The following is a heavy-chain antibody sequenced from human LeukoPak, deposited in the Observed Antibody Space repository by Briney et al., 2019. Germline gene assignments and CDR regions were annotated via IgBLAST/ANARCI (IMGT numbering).Heavy chain of an antibody. Sequence: ASVKVSCKASGGTFTSYYMHWVRQAPGQGLEWMGIINPSGGSTSYAQKFQGRVTMTRDMSTSTVYMELSSLRSEDTAVYYCAREGDIVVVPAAMTGVGWFDPWGQGTLVTVSS. CDR2: INPSGGST. V-gene: IGHV1-46*01. J-gene: IGHJ5*02. CDR3: AREGDIVVVPAAMTGVGWFDP. D-gene: IGHD2-2*01. CDR1: GGTFTSYY.